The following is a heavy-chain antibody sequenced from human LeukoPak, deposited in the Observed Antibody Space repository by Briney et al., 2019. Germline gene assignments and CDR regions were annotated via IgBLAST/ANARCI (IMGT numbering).Heavy chain of an antibody. D-gene: IGHD6-6*01. CDR3: AREPRSAARYGMDV. Sequence: GSLRLSCAASGFTFNSYWMSWVRQAPGKGLEWVANIKQDGSEKYYVDSVKGRFTISRDNAKNSLYLQMNSLRAEDTAVYYCAREPRSAARYGMDVWGQGTTVTVSS. V-gene: IGHV3-7*01. CDR2: IKQDGSEK. CDR1: GFTFNSYW. J-gene: IGHJ6*02.